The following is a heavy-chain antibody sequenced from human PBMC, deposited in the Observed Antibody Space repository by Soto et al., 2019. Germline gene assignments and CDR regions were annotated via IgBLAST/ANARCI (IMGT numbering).Heavy chain of an antibody. J-gene: IGHJ6*02. V-gene: IGHV5-10-1*01. CDR1: GYSFTSYW. Sequence: GASLKISCKGSGYSFTSYWISWVRQMPGKGLEWMGRIDPSDSYTNYSPSFQGHVTISADKSISTAYLQWSSLKASDTAMYYCARNWEEAAGVDYYYYGMDVWGQGTTVTVSS. CDR3: ARNWEEAAGVDYYYYGMDV. CDR2: IDPSDSYT. D-gene: IGHD6-13*01.